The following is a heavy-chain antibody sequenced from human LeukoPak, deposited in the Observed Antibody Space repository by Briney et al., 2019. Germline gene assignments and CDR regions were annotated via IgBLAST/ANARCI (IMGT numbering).Heavy chain of an antibody. CDR2: ILRDGRSK. D-gene: IGHD6-19*01. Sequence: SLTLLCPPSGLTSNKYPMLCAPPPPGERGECVALILRDGRSKYYVNSVLGRFTISRDDSKNTLYLQMHSLRVKDTALYYCARAVHDSSGWYYFDHWGQGTLVTVSS. V-gene: IGHV3-30*04. CDR3: ARAVHDSSGWYYFDH. CDR1: GLTSNKYP. J-gene: IGHJ4*02.